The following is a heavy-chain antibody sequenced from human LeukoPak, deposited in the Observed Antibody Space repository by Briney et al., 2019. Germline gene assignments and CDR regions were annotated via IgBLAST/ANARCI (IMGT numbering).Heavy chain of an antibody. V-gene: IGHV3-72*01. Sequence: PGGSLRLSCVVPGFTFSDYYMDWVRQPPGKGLEWICRTKAKVDNYVTEYAASVKGRFTISRDESKSSLYLQMNSLKTEYTAVYYCARDNIGSYDYWGQGTRVTVSS. D-gene: IGHD3-10*01. CDR2: TKAKVDNYVT. CDR3: ARDNIGSYDY. CDR1: GFTFSDYY. J-gene: IGHJ4*02.